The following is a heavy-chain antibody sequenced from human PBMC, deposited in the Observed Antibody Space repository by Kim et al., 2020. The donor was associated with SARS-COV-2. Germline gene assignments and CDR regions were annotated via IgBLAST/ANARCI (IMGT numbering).Heavy chain of an antibody. J-gene: IGHJ6*02. CDR3: ARRTRYYYYGLDV. Sequence: YSPSFQGQVTISADTSISTAYLQWSSLKASDTAMYYCARRTRYYYYGLDVWGQGTTVTVSS. V-gene: IGHV5-51*01.